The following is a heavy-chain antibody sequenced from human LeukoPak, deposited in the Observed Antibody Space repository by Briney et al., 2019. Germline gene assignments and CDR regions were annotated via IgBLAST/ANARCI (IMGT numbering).Heavy chain of an antibody. Sequence: SVKVSCKASGGTFSSYTISWVRQAPGQGLEWMGRIIPILGIANYAQKFQGRVTITADKSTSTAYMELSSLRSEDTAVYYCARARLDSSGYYYLVRSDWSDPWGQGTLVTVSS. CDR3: ARARLDSSGYYYLVRSDWSDP. V-gene: IGHV1-69*02. D-gene: IGHD3-22*01. CDR1: GGTFSSYT. CDR2: IIPILGIA. J-gene: IGHJ5*02.